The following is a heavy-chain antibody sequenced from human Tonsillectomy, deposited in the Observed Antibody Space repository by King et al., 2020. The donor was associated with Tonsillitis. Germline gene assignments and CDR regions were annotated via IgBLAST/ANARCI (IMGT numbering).Heavy chain of an antibody. CDR1: GFTFSNFY. V-gene: IGHV3-7*03. Sequence: VQLVESGGGLVQPGGSLRLSCAASGFTFSNFYMNWVRQAPGKGLEWVANIKQDGSDKYYLDSVKGRFTISRDNAKNSLYLQMNSLRAEDTAVYYCAREFIIGGGGFDFWGQGTMVTVSS. D-gene: IGHD3-16*01. CDR3: AREFIIGGGGFDF. J-gene: IGHJ3*01. CDR2: IKQDGSDK.